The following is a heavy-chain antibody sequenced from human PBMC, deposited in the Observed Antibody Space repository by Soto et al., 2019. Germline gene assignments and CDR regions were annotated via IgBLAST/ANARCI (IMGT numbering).Heavy chain of an antibody. V-gene: IGHV4-31*03. Sequence: SETLSLTCTVSGGSISSGGYYCRWIRQHPGKGLEWIGYIYYSVSTYYNPSLKSRVTISVDTSKNQFSLKLSSVTAADTAVYYCAREIRVAATHYFDYWGQGTLVTVS. J-gene: IGHJ4*02. CDR3: AREIRVAATHYFDY. D-gene: IGHD2-15*01. CDR1: GGSISSGGYY. CDR2: IYYSVST.